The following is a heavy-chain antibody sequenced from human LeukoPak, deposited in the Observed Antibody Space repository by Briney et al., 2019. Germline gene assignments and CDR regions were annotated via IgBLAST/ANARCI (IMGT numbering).Heavy chain of an antibody. J-gene: IGHJ5*02. V-gene: IGHV4-59*01. D-gene: IGHD3-22*01. CDR3: ARGREVRYFDSSGYTRYNWFDP. Sequence: SETLSLTCTVSGDSISSYYWSWIRQPPGKGLEWIGYIYNTGNTDYNPSLKSRVTISVDTSKNQSFLNLRTVTAADTAVYYCARGREVRYFDSSGYTRYNWFDPWGQGTLVTVSS. CDR1: GDSISSYY. CDR2: IYNTGNT.